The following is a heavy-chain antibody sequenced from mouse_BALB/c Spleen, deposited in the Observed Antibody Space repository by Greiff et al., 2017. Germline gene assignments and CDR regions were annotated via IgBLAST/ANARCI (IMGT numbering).Heavy chain of an antibody. Sequence: VQLKESGGDLVKPGGSLKLSCAASGFTFSSYGMSWVRQTPDKRLEWVATISSGGSYTYYPDSVKGRFTISRDNAKNTLYLQMSSLKSEDTAMYYCARQGYGNYWDYWGQGTSVTVSS. D-gene: IGHD2-10*02. V-gene: IGHV5-6*01. CDR1: GFTFSSYG. CDR2: ISSGGSYT. J-gene: IGHJ4*01. CDR3: ARQGYGNYWDY.